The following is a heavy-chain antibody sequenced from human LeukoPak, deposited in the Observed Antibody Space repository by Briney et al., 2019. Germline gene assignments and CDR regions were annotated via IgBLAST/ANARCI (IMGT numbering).Heavy chain of an antibody. CDR2: MNPNSGNT. Sequence: ASVKVSCKASGYTFTSNDINWVRQATGQGLEWMGWMNPNSGNTGYAQKFQGRVTMTMNTSITTAYMELSSLISEDTAVYYCARGPQWRGDYYYIDVWGRGTTVTVSS. D-gene: IGHD6-19*01. J-gene: IGHJ6*03. CDR1: GYTFTSND. V-gene: IGHV1-8*01. CDR3: ARGPQWRGDYYYIDV.